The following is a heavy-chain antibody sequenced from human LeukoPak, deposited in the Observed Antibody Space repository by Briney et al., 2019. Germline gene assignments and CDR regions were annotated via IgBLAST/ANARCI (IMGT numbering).Heavy chain of an antibody. CDR1: GYTFTSYG. V-gene: IGHV1-18*01. CDR3: ARSPTYYYDSSGLYYYYYYMDV. J-gene: IGHJ6*03. D-gene: IGHD3-22*01. Sequence: GASVKVSCKASGYTFTSYGISWVRQAPGQGLEWMGWISAYNGNANYAQKLQGRVTMTTDTSTSTAYMELRSLRSDDTAAYYCARSPTYYYDSSGLYYYYYYMDVWGKGTTVTVSS. CDR2: ISAYNGNA.